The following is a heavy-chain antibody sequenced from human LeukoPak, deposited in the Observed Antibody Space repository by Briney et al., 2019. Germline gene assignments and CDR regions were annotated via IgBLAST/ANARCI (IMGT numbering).Heavy chain of an antibody. J-gene: IGHJ3*02. D-gene: IGHD6-19*01. Sequence: KTSETLSLTCTVSGGSISSHYWSWIRQPPGKGLEWIGYIYYSGSTNYNPSLKSRVTISVDTSKNQFSLKLSSVTAADTAVYYCARAFSAWPHAFDIWGQGTMVTVSS. V-gene: IGHV4-59*11. CDR1: GGSISSHY. CDR2: IYYSGST. CDR3: ARAFSAWPHAFDI.